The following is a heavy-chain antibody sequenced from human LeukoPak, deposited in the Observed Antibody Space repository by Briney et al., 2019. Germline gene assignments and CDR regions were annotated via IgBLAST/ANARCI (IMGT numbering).Heavy chain of an antibody. D-gene: IGHD3-22*01. CDR2: INGDETST. J-gene: IGHJ3*02. Sequence: GGSLRLSCAASGFIFSRYWMYWVRQAPGKGLVWVSHINGDETSTNYADFVEGRFTISRDNAKKTLYLQMNSLRAEDTALYYCASLTHYDSRSFAFDIWGQGTLVAVSP. V-gene: IGHV3-74*01. CDR1: GFIFSRYW. CDR3: ASLTHYDSRSFAFDI.